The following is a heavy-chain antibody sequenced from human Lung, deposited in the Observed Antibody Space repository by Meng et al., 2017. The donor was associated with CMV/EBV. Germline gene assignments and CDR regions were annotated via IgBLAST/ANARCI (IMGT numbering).Heavy chain of an antibody. J-gene: IGHJ5*02. Sequence: SETLSLXCAVYGGSFSNYYWTWIRQSPGKGLTWIGEIDHNGSPNYSPSLKSRVTMSVDTSNNHFSLKLTSVTAADSGVYYCTRGPMRSWFDPWGQGTRVNGAS. CDR3: TRGPMRSWFDP. CDR2: IDHNGSP. CDR1: GGSFSNYY. V-gene: IGHV4-34*01.